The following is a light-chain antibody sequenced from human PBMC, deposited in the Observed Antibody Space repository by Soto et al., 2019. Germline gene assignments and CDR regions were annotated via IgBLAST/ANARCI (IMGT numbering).Light chain of an antibody. CDR1: QSVDGK. CDR2: GAA. J-gene: IGKJ4*01. V-gene: IGKV3-15*01. Sequence: EIVMTPSPVTLSVSPGERATLSCSASQSVDGKFAWDQQKPRQAPRLLIFGAATRTTGSPARFSGSGSGTEFTLTISSLQSEDFAVYYCQQYANKPPLTFGGGTKVDIK. CDR3: QQYANKPPLT.